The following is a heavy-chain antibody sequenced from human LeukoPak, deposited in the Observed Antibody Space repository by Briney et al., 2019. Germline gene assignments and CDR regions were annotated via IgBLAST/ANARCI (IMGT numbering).Heavy chain of an antibody. J-gene: IGHJ4*02. CDR3: ARRRYYGSGSYAPFDY. D-gene: IGHD3-10*01. Sequence: GESLKISCNSSAYSFTSYWIGWVRHMPGKGLEWMGIIYPGDSDTRYSASFQDQVTISADKSISTAYLQWSSLKASDTAMYYCARRRYYGSGSYAPFDYWGQGTLVTVSS. CDR2: IYPGDSDT. V-gene: IGHV5-51*01. CDR1: AYSFTSYW.